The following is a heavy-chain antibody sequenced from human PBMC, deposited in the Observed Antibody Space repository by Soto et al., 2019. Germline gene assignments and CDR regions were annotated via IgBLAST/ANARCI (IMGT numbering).Heavy chain of an antibody. CDR3: AHSPTVINYFDY. Sequence: PSETLSLTCTVSGGSISSSSYYWGWIRQPPGKGLEWIGNIYYSGSTYYNPSLKSRVTKDTSKNQVVLTMTNMDPLDTATYYCAHSPTVINYFDYWGPGTLVTVSS. D-gene: IGHD4-4*01. V-gene: IGHV4-39*06. CDR1: GGSISSSSYY. CDR2: IYYSGST. J-gene: IGHJ4*02.